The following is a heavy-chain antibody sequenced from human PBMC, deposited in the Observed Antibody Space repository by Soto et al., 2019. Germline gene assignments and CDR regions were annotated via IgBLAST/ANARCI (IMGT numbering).Heavy chain of an antibody. Sequence: GQSLNISCTGSEYSFTSYWIAWVRQMPGKGLEWMGIIYPGDSDTRYSPSFQGQVTISADKSVSTAYLRWSSLKASDTAIYYCARRQGGYCSSTACMGWFDPWGQGTLVTV. J-gene: IGHJ5*02. CDR1: EYSFTSYW. CDR2: IYPGDSDT. V-gene: IGHV5-51*01. CDR3: ARRQGGYCSSTACMGWFDP. D-gene: IGHD2-2*01.